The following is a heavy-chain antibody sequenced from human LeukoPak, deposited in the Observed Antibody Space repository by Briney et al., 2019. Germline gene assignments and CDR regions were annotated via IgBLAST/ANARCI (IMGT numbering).Heavy chain of an antibody. CDR2: SGGSGCTT. D-gene: IGHD5-12*01. J-gene: IGHJ4*02. Sequence: GGSLRLSCAASGFTFSTYAMNWVPQAPGKGLEGVLSTSSGGSGCTTYYEDYVKSRFTISRSNSYIELYMQIDSHTAEDTAVYYCATRMATIKWGAYWGQGTRVTVSA. CDR1: GFTFSTYA. V-gene: IGHV3-23*01. CDR3: ATRMATIKWGAY.